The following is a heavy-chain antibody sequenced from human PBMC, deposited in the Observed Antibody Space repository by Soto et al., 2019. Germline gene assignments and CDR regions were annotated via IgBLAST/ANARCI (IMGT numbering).Heavy chain of an antibody. Sequence: QVHLQQSGPGLVKPSQTLSLTCAISGDSVSSNSATWTWIRQSPSRGLEWLGRTYYKSGWSNDYAVSVKSRITINPDTSKNQFSLQLDSVTPEDTAVYYCARVGRWVGDLPPGGVDVWGQGTTVTVSS. J-gene: IGHJ6*02. CDR3: ARVGRWVGDLPPGGVDV. CDR1: GDSVSSNSAT. V-gene: IGHV6-1*01. D-gene: IGHD3-10*01. CDR2: TYYKSGWSN.